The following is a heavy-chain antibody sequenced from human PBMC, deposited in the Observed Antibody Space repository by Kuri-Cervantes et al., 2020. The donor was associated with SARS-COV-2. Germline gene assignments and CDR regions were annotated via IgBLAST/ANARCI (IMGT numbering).Heavy chain of an antibody. V-gene: IGHV3-23*01. CDR3: AKYKGRVDGYKEGWFDP. J-gene: IGHJ5*02. CDR2: ISGSGGST. CDR1: GFTFSSYA. Sequence: PGGSLRLSCAASGFTFSSYAMSWVRQAPGKGLEWVSAISGSGGSTYYADSVKGRFTISRDNSKNTLYLQMNSLRAEDTAVYYCAKYKGRVDGYKEGWFDPWGQGTLVTVSS. D-gene: IGHD5-24*01.